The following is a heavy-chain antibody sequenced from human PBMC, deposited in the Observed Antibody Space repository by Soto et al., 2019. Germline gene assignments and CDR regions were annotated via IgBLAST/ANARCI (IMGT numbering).Heavy chain of an antibody. CDR2: ISYDGSNK. D-gene: IGHD3-3*01. J-gene: IGHJ5*02. CDR1: GFTFSSYA. CDR3: ARDQESRFLLASPYNWFDP. V-gene: IGHV3-30-3*01. Sequence: PGGSLRLSCAASGFTFSSYAMHWVRQAPGKGLEWVAVISYDGSNKYYADSVKGRFTISRDNSKNTLYLQMNSLRAEDTAVYYCARDQESRFLLASPYNWFDPWGQGTLVTVSS.